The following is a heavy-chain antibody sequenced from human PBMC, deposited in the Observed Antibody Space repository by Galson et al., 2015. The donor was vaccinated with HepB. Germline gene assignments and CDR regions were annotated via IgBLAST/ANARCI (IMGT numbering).Heavy chain of an antibody. CDR2: ISYDGSNK. Sequence: SLRLSCAASGFTFSSYGMHWVRQAPGKGLEWVAVISYDGSNKYYADSVKGRFTISRDNSKNTLYLQMNSLRAEDTAVYYCAKEYGSGSNTAPDDYWGQGTLVTVSS. CDR1: GFTFSSYG. V-gene: IGHV3-30*18. J-gene: IGHJ4*02. CDR3: AKEYGSGSNTAPDDY. D-gene: IGHD3-10*01.